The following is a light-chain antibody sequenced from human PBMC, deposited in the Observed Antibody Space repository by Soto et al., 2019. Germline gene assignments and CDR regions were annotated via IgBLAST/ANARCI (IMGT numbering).Light chain of an antibody. CDR1: QSVTSN. J-gene: IGKJ4*01. CDR2: GAS. CDR3: QQYKNWPVN. Sequence: EIVMTQSPVTLSVSPGERATLSCRASQSVTSNVAWYQQKPGQAPRLLIYGASTRATGIPVRFSGSGSGTEFTLTISSLQSEDFEVYYCQQYKNWPVNFGGGTKV. V-gene: IGKV3-15*01.